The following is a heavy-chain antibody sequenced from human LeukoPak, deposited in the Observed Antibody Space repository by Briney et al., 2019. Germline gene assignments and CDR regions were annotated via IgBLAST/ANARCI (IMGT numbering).Heavy chain of an antibody. D-gene: IGHD6-13*01. CDR3: ARASIAAAGYYFDY. V-gene: IGHV3-53*01. Sequence: PGGSLRLSCAASGFTVSTNYMTWVRLAPGKALEWVSVIYSGGSTYYSDSVKGRFTISRDNSKNTLYLQLNNLRAEDTAVYYCARASIAAAGYYFDYWGQGTVVTVSS. J-gene: IGHJ4*02. CDR1: GFTVSTNY. CDR2: IYSGGST.